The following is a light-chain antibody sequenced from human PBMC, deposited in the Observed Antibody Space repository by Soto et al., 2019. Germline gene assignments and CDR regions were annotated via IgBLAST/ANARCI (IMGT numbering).Light chain of an antibody. CDR1: NSDVGAYTS. J-gene: IGLJ1*01. Sequence: QSALTQPASVSGSPGQSITISCTGINSDVGAYTSVSWYQQHPGKAPKLMIYEVSNRPSGVSRRFSGSKSGNTASLTISVLQAEDEAHYYCSSYTSDNRDYVFGTGTKLTVL. V-gene: IGLV2-14*01. CDR2: EVS. CDR3: SSYTSDNRDYV.